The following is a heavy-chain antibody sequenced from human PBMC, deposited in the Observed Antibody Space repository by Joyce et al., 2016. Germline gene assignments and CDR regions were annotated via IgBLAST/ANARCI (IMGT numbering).Heavy chain of an antibody. D-gene: IGHD6-13*01. CDR2: IRNKVNSYAT. CDR1: GFTFSGST. Sequence: EVQLVESGGGLVQPGGSLRLSCVASGFTFSGSTMHWVRQASGKGLEWVVRIRNKVNSYATAYAASVKGRFSITRDDSENTAYLQMNSLKTEDTAVYYCTSRAAAGTMNYFDYWGQGTLVTVSS. V-gene: IGHV3-73*02. J-gene: IGHJ4*02. CDR3: TSRAAAGTMNYFDY.